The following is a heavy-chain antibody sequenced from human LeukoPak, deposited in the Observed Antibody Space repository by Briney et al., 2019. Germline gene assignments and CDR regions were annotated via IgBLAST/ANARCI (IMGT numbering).Heavy chain of an antibody. J-gene: IGHJ4*02. CDR3: ARVSITMVRGYDY. CDR2: ISSSSSYI. D-gene: IGHD3-10*01. Sequence: PGGSLRLSCAASGFTFSSYSMNWVRQAPGKGLEWVSSISSSSSYIYYADSVKGRFTISRDNSKNTLYLQMNSLRAEDTAVYYCARVSITMVRGYDYWGQGTLVTVSS. V-gene: IGHV3-21*04. CDR1: GFTFSSYS.